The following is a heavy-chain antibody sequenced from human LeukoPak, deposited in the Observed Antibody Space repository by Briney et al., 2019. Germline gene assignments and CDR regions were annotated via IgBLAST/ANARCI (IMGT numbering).Heavy chain of an antibody. CDR2: INPNSGGT. CDR3: ARVTYYYYYMDV. Sequence: ASVKVSSKASGYTFTGYYMHWVRQAPGQGLEWMGWINPNSGGTNYAQKFQGRVTMTRDTSISTAYMELSRLRSDDTAVYYCARVTYYYYYMDVWGKGTTVTVSS. V-gene: IGHV1-2*02. J-gene: IGHJ6*03. CDR1: GYTFTGYY.